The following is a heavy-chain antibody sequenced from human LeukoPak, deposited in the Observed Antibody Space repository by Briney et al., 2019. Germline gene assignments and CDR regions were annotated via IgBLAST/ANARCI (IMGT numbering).Heavy chain of an antibody. J-gene: IGHJ5*02. Sequence: GGSLRLSCAASGFTFDDYAMHWVRQAPGKGLEWVSGISWNSGSIGYADSVKGRFTISRDNAKNSLYLQMNSLRAEDTALYYCAKDRWGEVAPGGWFDPWGQGTLVTVSS. CDR3: AKDRWGEVAPGGWFDP. V-gene: IGHV3-9*01. D-gene: IGHD3-10*01. CDR1: GFTFDDYA. CDR2: ISWNSGSI.